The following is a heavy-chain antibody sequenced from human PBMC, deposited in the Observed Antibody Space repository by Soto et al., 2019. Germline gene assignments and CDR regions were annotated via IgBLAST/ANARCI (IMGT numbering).Heavy chain of an antibody. CDR3: TTDTIASSTYCSGGSCYQYFDY. CDR1: GFTFSNAW. CDR2: IKSKTDGGTT. J-gene: IGHJ4*02. Sequence: PGGSLRLSCAASGFTFSNAWMSWVRQAPGKGLEWVGRIKSKTDGGTTDYAAPVKGRFTISRDDSKNTLYLQMNSLKTEDTAVYYCTTDTIASSTYCSGGSCYQYFDYWGQGTLVTVSS. D-gene: IGHD2-15*01. V-gene: IGHV3-15*01.